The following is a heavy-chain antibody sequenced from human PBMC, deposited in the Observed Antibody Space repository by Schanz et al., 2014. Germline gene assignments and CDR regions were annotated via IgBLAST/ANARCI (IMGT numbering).Heavy chain of an antibody. J-gene: IGHJ3*02. D-gene: IGHD4-17*01. CDR3: AKDPHKDYGGKPQALDI. CDR1: GFTFSNYD. V-gene: IGHV3-30*02. Sequence: VQMLESGGGLVQPGGSLRLSCEASGFTFSNYDFQWVRQAPGKGLDWVALIRSNVNNKYYADSVKGRFTISRDNSKNTLYLQMNSLRAEDTALYYCAKDPHKDYGGKPQALDIWGQGTMVTVSS. CDR2: IRSNVNNK.